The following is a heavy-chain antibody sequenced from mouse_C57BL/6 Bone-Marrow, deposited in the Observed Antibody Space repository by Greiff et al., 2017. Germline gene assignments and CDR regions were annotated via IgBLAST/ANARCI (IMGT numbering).Heavy chain of an antibody. V-gene: IGHV14-4*01. CDR2: IDPENGDT. D-gene: IGHD1-1*01. CDR1: GFNIKDDY. CDR3: TTTSTTVVAPFDY. Sequence: VQLQQSGAELVRPGASVKLSCTASGFNIKDDYMHWVKQRPEQGLEWIGWIDPENGDTEYASKFQGKATITADTSSNTAYLQLSSLTSEDTAVYYCTTTSTTVVAPFDYWGQGTTLTVSS. J-gene: IGHJ2*01.